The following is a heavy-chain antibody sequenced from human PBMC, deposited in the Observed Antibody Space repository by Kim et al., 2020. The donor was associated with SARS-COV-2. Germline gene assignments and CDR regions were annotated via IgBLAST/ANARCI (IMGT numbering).Heavy chain of an antibody. CDR2: INHSGST. J-gene: IGHJ5*02. CDR1: GGSFSGYY. CDR3: ATLVAAAWVA. V-gene: IGHV4-34*01. Sequence: SETLSLTCAVYGGSFSGYYWSWIRQPPGKGLEWIGEINHSGSTNYNPSLKSRVTISVDTSKNQFSLKLSSVTAADTAVYYCATLVAAAWVAWGQGTLVTVSS. D-gene: IGHD6-13*01.